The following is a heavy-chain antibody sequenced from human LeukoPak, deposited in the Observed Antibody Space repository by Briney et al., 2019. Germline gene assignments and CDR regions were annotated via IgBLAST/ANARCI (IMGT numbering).Heavy chain of an antibody. D-gene: IGHD3-22*01. V-gene: IGHV3-23*01. CDR2: ISYSGGST. CDR3: ARDDSSGYYGDHDAFDI. J-gene: IGHJ3*02. CDR1: GFSFSSYA. Sequence: GGSLRLSCAASGFSFSSYAMSWVRQAPGKGLEWVSGISYSGGSTYSADSVKGRFTISRDNAKNSLYLQMNSLRAEDTAVYYCARDDSSGYYGDHDAFDIWGQGTMVTVSS.